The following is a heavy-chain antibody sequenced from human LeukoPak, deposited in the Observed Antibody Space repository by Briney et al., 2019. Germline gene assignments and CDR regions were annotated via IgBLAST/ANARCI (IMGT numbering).Heavy chain of an antibody. Sequence: ASVKVSCKASGYTFTSYAISWVRQAPGQGLEWMGGIIPIFGTANYAQKFQGRVTITADESTSTAYMELSSLRSEDTAVYYCARDHYDFWSGYHPPSYYYYYGMDVWGQGTTVTVSS. CDR3: ARDHYDFWSGYHPPSYYYYYGMDV. D-gene: IGHD3-3*01. J-gene: IGHJ6*02. CDR1: GYTFTSYA. V-gene: IGHV1-69*13. CDR2: IIPIFGTA.